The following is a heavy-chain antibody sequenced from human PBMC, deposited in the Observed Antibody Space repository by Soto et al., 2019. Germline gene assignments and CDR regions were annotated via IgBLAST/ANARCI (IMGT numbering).Heavy chain of an antibody. J-gene: IGHJ4*02. CDR2: IYYSGST. CDR3: ARGPYDYIWGSYPPHIDY. CDR1: GGSISSGGYY. D-gene: IGHD3-16*02. V-gene: IGHV4-31*03. Sequence: PSETLSLTCTVSGGSISSGGYYWSWIRQHPGKGLEWIGYIYYSGSTYYNPSLKSRVTISVDTSKNQFSLKLSSVTAADTAVYYCARGPYDYIWGSYPPHIDYWGQGTLVTVSS.